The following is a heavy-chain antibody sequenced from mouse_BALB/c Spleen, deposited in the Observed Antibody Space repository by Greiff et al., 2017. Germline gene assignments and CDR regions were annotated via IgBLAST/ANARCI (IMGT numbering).Heavy chain of an antibody. V-gene: IGHV5-12-2*01. Sequence: EVMLVESGGGLVKPGGSLKLSCAASGFTFSSYTMSWVRQTPEKRLEWVAYISNGGGSTYYPDTVKGRFTISRDNAKNTLYLQMSSLKSEDTAMYYCARHGYYAMDYWGQGTSVTVSS. J-gene: IGHJ4*01. CDR2: ISNGGGST. CDR3: ARHGYYAMDY. CDR1: GFTFSSYT.